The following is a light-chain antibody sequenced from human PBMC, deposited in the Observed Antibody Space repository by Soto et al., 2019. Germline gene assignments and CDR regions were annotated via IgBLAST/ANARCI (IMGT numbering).Light chain of an antibody. CDR2: EVT. V-gene: IGLV2-18*02. Sequence: QSALTQPPSVSGSPGQSVTISCTGTSSDVGNYNRVSWYQQPPGTAPKLMIYEVTNRPSGVPNRVSASKSGNTASLTISGLQAEDEADYYCTSYTNNRTWVFGGGTKLTVL. CDR3: TSYTNNRTWV. J-gene: IGLJ3*02. CDR1: SSDVGNYNR.